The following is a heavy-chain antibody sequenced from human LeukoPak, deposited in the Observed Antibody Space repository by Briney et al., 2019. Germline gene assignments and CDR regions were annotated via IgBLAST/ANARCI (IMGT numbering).Heavy chain of an antibody. J-gene: IGHJ5*02. CDR2: IGPDGGTT. CDR3: ARGAQLTDH. CDR1: GFTFYTYG. V-gene: IGHV3-64*01. Sequence: GGSLRLSCAASGFTFYTYGMHWVRQAPGKGLEYVSGIGPDGGTTYYANSVKGRFTISRDNSKYMLYLQMGSLTADDMAVYYCARGAQLTDHWGQGTLVTVSS. D-gene: IGHD6-6*01.